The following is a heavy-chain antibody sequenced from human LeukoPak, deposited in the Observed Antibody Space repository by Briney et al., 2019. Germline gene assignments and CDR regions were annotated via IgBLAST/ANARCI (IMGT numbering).Heavy chain of an antibody. Sequence: PGGSLRLSCAASGFTFSSYEMNWVRQAPGKGLEWVSYISGSGNTIYYADSVKGPFTISRDNPKNSLYLQMNSLRAEDTAAYYCARENYYDSGDAFDIWGQGTMVTVSS. D-gene: IGHD3-22*01. CDR2: ISGSGNTI. CDR3: ARENYYDSGDAFDI. J-gene: IGHJ3*02. CDR1: GFTFSSYE. V-gene: IGHV3-48*03.